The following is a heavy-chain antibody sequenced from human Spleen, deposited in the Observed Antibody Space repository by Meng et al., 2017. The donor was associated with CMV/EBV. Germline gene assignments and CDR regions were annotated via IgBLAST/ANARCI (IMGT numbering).Heavy chain of an antibody. CDR2: ISSSGSTI. D-gene: IGHD1-26*01. J-gene: IGHJ4*02. CDR1: GFTFSSYE. V-gene: IGHV3-48*03. Sequence: GGSLRLSCAASGFTFSSYEMNWVRQAPGKGLEWVSYISSSGSTIYYADSLKGRFTISRDNAKNSLYLQMNSLSAEDTAVYYCARSYSGREWGDYWGQGTLVTVSS. CDR3: ARSYSGREWGDY.